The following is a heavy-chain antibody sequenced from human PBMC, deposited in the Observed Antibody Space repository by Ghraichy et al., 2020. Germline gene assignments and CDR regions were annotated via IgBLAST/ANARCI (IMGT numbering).Heavy chain of an antibody. CDR3: ARARRDGYNLGEADY. D-gene: IGHD5-24*01. V-gene: IGHV1-2*06. CDR2: INPNSGGT. CDR1: GYTFTGYY. J-gene: IGHJ4*02. Sequence: ASVKVSGKASGYTFTGYYMHWVRQAPGQGLEWMGRINPNSGGTNYAQKFQGRVTMTRDTSISTAYMELSRLRSDDTAVYYCARARRDGYNLGEADYWGQGTLVTVSS.